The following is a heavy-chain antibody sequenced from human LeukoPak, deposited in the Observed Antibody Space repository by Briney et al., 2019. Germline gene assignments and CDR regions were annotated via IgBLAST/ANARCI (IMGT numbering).Heavy chain of an antibody. CDR1: GFTFSSYG. Sequence: GGSLRLSCAASGFTFSSYGMHWLREAPGKGVEGVAVISNDGSNEFSADYVRGRFTIYRDTSKNTLYLQMNSLRTEDTAVYYCARDYSIPPAAGSLYNWFAPWGQGTLVTVSS. J-gene: IGHJ5*02. D-gene: IGHD6-13*01. CDR2: ISNDGSNE. CDR3: ARDYSIPPAAGSLYNWFAP. V-gene: IGHV3-30*03.